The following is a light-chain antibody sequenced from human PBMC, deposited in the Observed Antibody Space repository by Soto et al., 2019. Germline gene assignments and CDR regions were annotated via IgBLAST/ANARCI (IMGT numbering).Light chain of an antibody. CDR3: CSYAGSNTSVV. V-gene: IGLV2-23*01. CDR2: EGS. Sequence: QSALTQPASVSGSPGQSITISCTGTSRDVGSYNLVSWYQQHPGKAPKLMIYEGSKRPSGVSNRFSGSKSGNTASLTISGLQAEDEDDYYCCSYAGSNTSVVFGGGTNLTVL. CDR1: SRDVGSYNL. J-gene: IGLJ2*01.